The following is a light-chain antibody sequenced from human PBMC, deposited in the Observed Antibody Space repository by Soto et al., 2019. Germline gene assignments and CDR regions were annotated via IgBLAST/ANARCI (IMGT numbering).Light chain of an antibody. CDR2: GAS. J-gene: IGKJ1*01. CDR1: ESVAGH. Sequence: EILLKPSPATLSVSPGERATLSCRASESVAGHLAWYQQEPGQAPRLLIHGASIRATGIPVRFSGSGSGTEFTLTISSLQSEDFAVYYCQQYDSWPRTFGQGTKVDIK. CDR3: QQYDSWPRT. V-gene: IGKV3-15*01.